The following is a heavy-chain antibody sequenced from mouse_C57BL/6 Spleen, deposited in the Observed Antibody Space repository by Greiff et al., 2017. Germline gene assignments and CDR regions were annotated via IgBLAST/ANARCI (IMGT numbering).Heavy chain of an antibody. V-gene: IGHV1-64*01. CDR1: GYTFTSYW. CDR3: ARGRNWYFDV. J-gene: IGHJ1*03. Sequence: VQLQQPGAELVKPGASVKLSCKASGYTFTSYWMHWVKQRPGQGLEWIGMIHPNSGSTSYTETFKSKATLTVDKSSSTAYMQLSSLTSEDSAVYYCARGRNWYFDVWGTGTTVTVSS. CDR2: IHPNSGST.